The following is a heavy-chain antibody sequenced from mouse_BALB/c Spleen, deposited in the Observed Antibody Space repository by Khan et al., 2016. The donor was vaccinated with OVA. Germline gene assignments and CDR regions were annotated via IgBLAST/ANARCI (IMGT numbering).Heavy chain of an antibody. V-gene: IGHV3-2*02. Sequence: VQLQQSGPGLVKPSQSLSLTCAVTGYSITSDYAWNWIRQFPGNKLEWMGYINYSGRTSYTPSLKSRISITRDTSRNQFFLQLNSVTIEDTATYYCARGRSYWGQGTLVTVSA. CDR2: INYSGRT. J-gene: IGHJ3*01. CDR3: ARGRSY. CDR1: GYSITSDYA. D-gene: IGHD3-3*01.